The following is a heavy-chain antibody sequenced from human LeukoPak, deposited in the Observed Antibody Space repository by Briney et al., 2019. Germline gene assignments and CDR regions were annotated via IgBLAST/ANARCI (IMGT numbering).Heavy chain of an antibody. CDR3: ARDQSGGSTFWYFDL. Sequence: PGGSLQISCKGSGFHFAKYWMSWGRQVPGKGVEGMGRIEQSDSYTYNRPSCQGHVNLSDNKSNNTAYLQWSGLNPSDTATYYCARDQSGGSTFWYFDLWGRGTLVTVSS. D-gene: IGHD4-23*01. CDR2: IEQSDSYT. CDR1: GFHFAKYW. J-gene: IGHJ2*01. V-gene: IGHV5-10-1*01.